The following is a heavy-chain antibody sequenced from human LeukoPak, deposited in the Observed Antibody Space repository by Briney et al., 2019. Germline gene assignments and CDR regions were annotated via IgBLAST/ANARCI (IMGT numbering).Heavy chain of an antibody. J-gene: IGHJ6*03. CDR2: ISSSGSTI. D-gene: IGHD1-26*01. Sequence: GGSLRLSCAASGFTFSDYYMSWIRQAPGKGLEWVSYISSSGSTIYYADSVKGRFTISRDNAKNSLYLQMNSLRAEDTAVYYCARDSSKGSYSYYYYYYMDVWGKGTTVTVSS. V-gene: IGHV3-11*01. CDR1: GFTFSDYY. CDR3: ARDSSKGSYSYYYYYYMDV.